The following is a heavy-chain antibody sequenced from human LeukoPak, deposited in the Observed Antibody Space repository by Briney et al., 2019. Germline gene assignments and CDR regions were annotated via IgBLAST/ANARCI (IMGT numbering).Heavy chain of an antibody. CDR1: GYSFTNYW. J-gene: IGHJ4*02. V-gene: IGHV5-51*01. D-gene: IGHD2-15*01. CDR2: IYPGDSNT. Sequence: NRGESLKISCKGSGYSFTNYWIGWVRQLPGKGLEWMGIIYPGDSNTRYSPSFQGQVTISADKSVSTAHLQWSSLKASDTATYFCGRGYRSGGGCYSLNYWGQGTLVTVSS. CDR3: GRGYRSGGGCYSLNY.